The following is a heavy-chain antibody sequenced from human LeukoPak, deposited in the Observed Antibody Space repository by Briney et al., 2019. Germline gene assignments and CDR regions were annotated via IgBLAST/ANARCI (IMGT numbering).Heavy chain of an antibody. CDR1: GGSISSSSYY. V-gene: IGHV4-39*01. J-gene: IGHJ6*03. CDR2: IYYSGST. CDR3: ARQSFWPVAVYYYYYYMDV. Sequence: SETLSLTCTVSGGSISSSSYYWGWIRQPPGRGLEWIGSIYYSGSTYYNPSLKSRVTISVYTSKNQFSLKLSSVTAADTAVYYCARQSFWPVAVYYYYYYMDVWGKGTTVTVSS. D-gene: IGHD2-21*01.